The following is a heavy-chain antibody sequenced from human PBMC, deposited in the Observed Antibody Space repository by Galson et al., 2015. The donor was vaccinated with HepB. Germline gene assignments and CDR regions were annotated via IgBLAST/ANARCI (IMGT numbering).Heavy chain of an antibody. Sequence: SLRLSCATSGFTFSSYAMSWVRQAPGKGLEWVSAISGSGGSTYYADSVKGRFTISRDNSKNTLYLQMNSLRAEDTALYCCAKKFDLYGDYFDYWGQGTLVTVSS. CDR2: ISGSGGST. CDR3: AKKFDLYGDYFDY. CDR1: GFTFSSYA. D-gene: IGHD4-17*01. J-gene: IGHJ4*02. V-gene: IGHV3-23*01.